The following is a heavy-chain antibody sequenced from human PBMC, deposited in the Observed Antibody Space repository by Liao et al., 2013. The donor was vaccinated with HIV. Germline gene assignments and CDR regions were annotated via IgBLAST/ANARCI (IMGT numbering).Heavy chain of an antibody. CDR2: IYYSGTEIGNT. J-gene: IGHJ3*01. V-gene: IGHV4-39*07. D-gene: IGHD1-14*01. CDR1: GASISGHSYY. Sequence: QLQLQESGPGLVKPSETLSLTCTLSGASISGHSYYWGWIRQPPGKGLEWIVSIYYSGTEIGNTYYNPSLKSRLNISLDTSSNQFSLILTSLTAADTAIYYCSRGTGFSVWGPGTMVTVSS. CDR3: SRGTGFSV.